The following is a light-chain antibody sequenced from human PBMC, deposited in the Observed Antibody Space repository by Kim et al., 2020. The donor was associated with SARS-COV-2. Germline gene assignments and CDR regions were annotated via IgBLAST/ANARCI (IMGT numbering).Light chain of an antibody. CDR2: DDH. J-gene: IGLJ3*02. Sequence: IPRTRRSGRMAHQYVQWYQQRPGSAPPTVSYDDHQIPSGVPDRCSGSSDSSSNSASLTISGLEAEDEADYYWQSYDSSIWVFGGGTQLTVL. V-gene: IGLV6-57*03. CDR1: SGRMAHQY. CDR3: QSYDSSIWV.